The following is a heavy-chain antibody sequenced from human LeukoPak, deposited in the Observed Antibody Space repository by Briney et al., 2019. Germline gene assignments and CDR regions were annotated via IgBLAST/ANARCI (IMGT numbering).Heavy chain of an antibody. CDR1: GFSLSTSGMC. V-gene: IGHV2-70*11. CDR3: ARLCNRRTHFDY. CDR2: IDWDDDK. D-gene: IGHD3/OR15-3a*01. Sequence: SGPTLVNPTQTLTLTCTFSGFSLSTSGMCVSWIRQPPGKALEWLARIDWDDDKYYNTSLETRLPISKDTSRNQVALTVTNMDPVDTATYYCARLCNRRTHFDYWGQGIPVTVSS. J-gene: IGHJ4*02.